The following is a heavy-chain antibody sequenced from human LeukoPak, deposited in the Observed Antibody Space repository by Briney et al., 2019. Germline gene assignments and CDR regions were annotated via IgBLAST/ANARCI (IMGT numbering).Heavy chain of an antibody. J-gene: IGHJ4*02. D-gene: IGHD1-26*01. CDR2: ISSGSSTV. Sequence: PGGSLRLSCAASGFTFSGYSMNWVRQAPGKGLEWVSYISSGSSTVYYADSVKGRFTISRDNAKKSLYLQMNSLRAEDTAVYYCARDPENQWELLSDYWGQGTLVTVSS. CDR3: ARDPENQWELLSDY. V-gene: IGHV3-48*01. CDR1: GFTFSGYS.